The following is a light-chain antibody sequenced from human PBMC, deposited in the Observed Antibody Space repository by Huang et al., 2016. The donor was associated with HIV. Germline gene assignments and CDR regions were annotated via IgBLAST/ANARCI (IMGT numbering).Light chain of an antibody. CDR3: HQYNNWLLS. Sequence: EIVMTQSPATLSVSPGERVTLSCRANRSVSTNLAWYQQRPGQAPRLLIDGSSTRAPGIPGRFSGSGSGTDFSLTISSLQSEDFALYYCHQYNNWLLSFGGGTRVDI. CDR1: RSVSTN. V-gene: IGKV3-15*01. CDR2: GSS. J-gene: IGKJ4*01.